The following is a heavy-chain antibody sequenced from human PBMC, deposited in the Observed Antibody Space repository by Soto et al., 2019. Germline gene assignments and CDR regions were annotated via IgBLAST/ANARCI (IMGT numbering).Heavy chain of an antibody. CDR1: GFTFSSYS. CDR3: ARDSNIAAAGDYYYYGMDV. Sequence: GVSLRLSCAASGFTFSSYSMNWVRQAPGKGLEWVSSISSSSSYIYYADSVKGRFTISRDNAKNSLYLQMNSLRAEDTAVYYCARDSNIAAAGDYYYYGMDVWGQGTTVTVSS. D-gene: IGHD6-13*01. V-gene: IGHV3-21*01. J-gene: IGHJ6*02. CDR2: ISSSSSYI.